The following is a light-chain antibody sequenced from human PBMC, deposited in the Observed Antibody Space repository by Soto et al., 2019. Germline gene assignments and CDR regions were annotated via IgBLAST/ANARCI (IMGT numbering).Light chain of an antibody. J-gene: IGLJ2*01. CDR3: QAWDSNPVV. CDR1: KLGDKY. CDR2: QDN. V-gene: IGLV3-1*01. Sequence: SYELTQPPSVSVSPGQTASITCSGDKLGDKYTCWYQQKPGQSPVLVIYQDNKRPSGIPERFSGANSGNTDSLTISGTQARDEADYYCQAWDSNPVVFGGGTKVTVL.